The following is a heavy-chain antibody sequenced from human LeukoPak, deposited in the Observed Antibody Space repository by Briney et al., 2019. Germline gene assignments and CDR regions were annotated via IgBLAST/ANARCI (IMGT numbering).Heavy chain of an antibody. CDR2: IYGDGTT. CDR1: GFNVSSNY. V-gene: IGHV3-53*04. CDR3: VRGQQPFDF. J-gene: IGHJ4*02. Sequence: GGSLRLSCEASGFNVSSNYMTWVRQAPGKGLEWVSLIYGDGTTDYADSVKGRFHISRHSSKNTLYLQMNSLRAEDTAVYYCVRGQQPFDFWGQGTLVTVSS. D-gene: IGHD6-13*01.